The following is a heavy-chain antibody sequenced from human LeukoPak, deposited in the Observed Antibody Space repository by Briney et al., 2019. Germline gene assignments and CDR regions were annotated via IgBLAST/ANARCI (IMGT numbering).Heavy chain of an antibody. V-gene: IGHV4-61*02. J-gene: IGHJ5*02. CDR3: VRGGRGFGGFRIGLDRDKWFDP. Sequence: SETLSLTCTVSGGSISSSTYYWSWVRQPAGKGLEWIGRISPSGSTNYNPSLKSRVTISLDTSKNQFSLKLSSVTAADTAVYYCVRGGRGFGGFRIGLDRDKWFDPWGQGTLVTVSS. D-gene: IGHD3-10*01. CDR2: ISPSGST. CDR1: GGSISSSTYY.